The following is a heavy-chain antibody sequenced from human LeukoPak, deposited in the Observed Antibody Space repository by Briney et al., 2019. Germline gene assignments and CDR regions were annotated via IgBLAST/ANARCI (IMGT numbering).Heavy chain of an antibody. CDR2: INWKSDKI. D-gene: IGHD2-2*01. CDR1: GHSFDEYA. Sequence: GGSLRLSCAGSGHSFDEYAMHWVRQAPGKGLEWVSGINWKSDKIGYADSVKGRFTISRDNSKNSLYLQMNSLRVEDTALYYCAKDRYCTSSSCPIDYWGQGTMVTVSS. CDR3: AKDRYCTSSSCPIDY. V-gene: IGHV3-9*01. J-gene: IGHJ4*02.